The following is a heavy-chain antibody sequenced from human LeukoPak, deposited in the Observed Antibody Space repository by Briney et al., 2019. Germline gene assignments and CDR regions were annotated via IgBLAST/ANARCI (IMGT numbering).Heavy chain of an antibody. CDR2: IYSSGST. V-gene: IGHV4-59*08. CDR1: GGSINGSY. J-gene: IGHJ5*02. Sequence: SETLSLTCTVSGGSINGSYWSWIRQPPGKGLEWIGYIYSSGSTNSNPSLKSRVTISVDTSKNQFSLKLSSVTAADTVMYYCAKHLALNWFNPWGQGTLVTVSS. D-gene: IGHD2-21*01. CDR3: AKHLALNWFNP.